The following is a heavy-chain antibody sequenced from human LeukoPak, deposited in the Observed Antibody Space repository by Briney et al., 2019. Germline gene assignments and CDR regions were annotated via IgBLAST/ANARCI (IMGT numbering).Heavy chain of an antibody. CDR3: AKDQIPIVATMAVDY. J-gene: IGHJ4*02. D-gene: IGHD5-12*01. CDR1: GFTFSSYA. V-gene: IGHV3-23*01. CDR2: ISGSGGST. Sequence: PGGSLRLSCAASGFTFSSYAMSWVRQAPGKGLEWVSAISGSGGSTYYADSVKGRFTISRDNSKNTLYLQMNSLRAEDTAVYYCAKDQIPIVATMAVDYWGQGTLVTVSS.